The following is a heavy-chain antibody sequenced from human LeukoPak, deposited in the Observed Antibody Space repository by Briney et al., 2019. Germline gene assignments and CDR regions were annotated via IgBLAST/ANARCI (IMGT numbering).Heavy chain of an antibody. V-gene: IGHV4-61*02. J-gene: IGHJ4*02. CDR2: IYTSGST. CDR1: GGSISSGSYY. CDR3: ARDGNGYGDFDY. Sequence: SETLSLTCTVSGGSISSGSYYWSWIRQPAGKGLEWIGRIYTSGSTNYNPSLKSRVTISVDTSKNQFSLKLSSVTAADTAVYYCARDGNGYGDFDYWGQGTLVTVSS. D-gene: IGHD4/OR15-4a*01.